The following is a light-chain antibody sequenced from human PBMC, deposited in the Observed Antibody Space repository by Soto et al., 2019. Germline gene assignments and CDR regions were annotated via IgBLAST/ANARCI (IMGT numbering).Light chain of an antibody. CDR2: DAS. CDR1: QSFSSY. CDR3: QKRSNWPEN. Sequence: EIVLTESPGTLSFSPWERATLSCRASQSFSSYLAWYQQKPGQAPRLLIYDASNRATGIPARFSGSGFGTDFTLTISSLEPEDFAVYYCQKRSNWPENFGPGTKVDIK. J-gene: IGKJ3*01. V-gene: IGKV3-11*01.